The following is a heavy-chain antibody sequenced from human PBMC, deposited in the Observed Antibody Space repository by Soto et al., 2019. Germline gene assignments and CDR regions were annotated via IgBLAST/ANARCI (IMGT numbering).Heavy chain of an antibody. D-gene: IGHD5-12*01. V-gene: IGHV4-31*03. CDR2: IYYSGST. Sequence: SETLSLTCTVSGGSISSGGYYWSWIRQHPGKGLEWIGYIYYSGSTYYNPSLKSRVTISVDTSKNQFSLKLSSVTAADTAVYYCAREGEEMATSLRAFDIWGQGTMVTVSS. CDR1: GGSISSGGYY. CDR3: AREGEEMATSLRAFDI. J-gene: IGHJ3*02.